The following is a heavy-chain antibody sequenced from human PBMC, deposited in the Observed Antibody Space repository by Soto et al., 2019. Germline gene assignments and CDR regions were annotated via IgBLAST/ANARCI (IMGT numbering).Heavy chain of an antibody. Sequence: PSETLSPTCTVSGGSISNYYWTWIRKSAGKGLEWIGRIYATGTTDYNPSLKSRVMMSVDTSKKQFSLKLRSVTAADTAVYYCVRDGTKTLRDWFDPWGQGISVTVSS. V-gene: IGHV4-4*07. CDR2: IYATGTT. CDR1: GGSISNYY. D-gene: IGHD1-1*01. J-gene: IGHJ5*02. CDR3: VRDGTKTLRDWFDP.